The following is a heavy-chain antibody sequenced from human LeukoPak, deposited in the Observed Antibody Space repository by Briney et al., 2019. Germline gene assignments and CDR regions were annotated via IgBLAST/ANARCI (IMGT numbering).Heavy chain of an antibody. Sequence: ASVKVSCKASGYTFTNYYIHWMRQAPGQGLLWMGMLTASGATDYAQKFRGRVTMTTDMSTSTVYMDLSGLTSDDTAVYYCARSSTTDGDFVLDVWGMGTTVTVSS. D-gene: IGHD4-17*01. J-gene: IGHJ6*04. V-gene: IGHV1-46*01. CDR2: LTASGAT. CDR3: ARSSTTDGDFVLDV. CDR1: GYTFTNYY.